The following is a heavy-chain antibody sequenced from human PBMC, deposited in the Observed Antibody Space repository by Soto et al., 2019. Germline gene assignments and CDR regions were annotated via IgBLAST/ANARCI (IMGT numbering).Heavy chain of an antibody. CDR2: IYPGDSDT. V-gene: IGHV5-51*01. CDR3: ARQGRGNGMDV. Sequence: PGESLKISCMGSGYKVSTWHNFTSYWIAWVRQMPGKGLEWMGIIYPGDSDTRYSPSFQGQVTISADKSISTAYLQWSSLKASDTAMYYCARQGRGNGMDVWGQGTTVTVSS. D-gene: IGHD2-15*01. J-gene: IGHJ6*02. CDR1: GYKVSTWHNFTSYW.